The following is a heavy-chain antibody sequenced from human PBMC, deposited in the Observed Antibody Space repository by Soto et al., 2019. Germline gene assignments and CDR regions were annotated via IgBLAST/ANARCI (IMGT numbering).Heavy chain of an antibody. Sequence: EVKLVESGGGLVQPGGSLRLSCAASGFTFSSYWMHWVRQAPGKGLVWVSRINSDGSSTSYADSVKGRFTISRDNAKNTLYLQMNSLRAEDSAVYYCASLRGYSGYHLDYYYGMDVWGQGTTVTVSS. CDR3: ASLRGYSGYHLDYYYGMDV. J-gene: IGHJ6*02. CDR2: INSDGSST. V-gene: IGHV3-74*01. D-gene: IGHD5-12*01. CDR1: GFTFSSYW.